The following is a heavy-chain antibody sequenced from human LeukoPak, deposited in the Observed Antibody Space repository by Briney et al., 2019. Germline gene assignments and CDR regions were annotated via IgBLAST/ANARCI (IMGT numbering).Heavy chain of an antibody. CDR3: AKRGVVIRVILVGFHKEAYYFDS. D-gene: IGHD3-22*01. J-gene: IGHJ4*02. CDR2: ISGSGGRT. V-gene: IGHV3-23*01. CDR1: GFTVSSNY. Sequence: GGSLRLSCAASGFTVSSNYMSWVRQAPGKGLEWVAGISGSGGRTNYADAVKGRFTISRDNAKNTLFLQMNSLRVEDTAVYFCAKRGVVIRVILVGFHKEAYYFDSWGQGALVTVSS.